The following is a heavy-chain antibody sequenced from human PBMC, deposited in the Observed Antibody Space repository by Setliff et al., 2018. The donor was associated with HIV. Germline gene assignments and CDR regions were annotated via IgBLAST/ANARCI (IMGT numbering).Heavy chain of an antibody. Sequence: ASVKVSCKASGYTFSDYYMYWVRQASGQGLEWMGWMNPNSGNTGYAQKFQGRLAMTRNTSIDTAYMELSSLTSEDTAVYYCASDWELGHGFYIWGQGTMVTVSS. D-gene: IGHD3-10*01. CDR2: MNPNSGNT. CDR1: GYTFSDYY. V-gene: IGHV1-8*02. CDR3: ASDWELGHGFYI. J-gene: IGHJ3*02.